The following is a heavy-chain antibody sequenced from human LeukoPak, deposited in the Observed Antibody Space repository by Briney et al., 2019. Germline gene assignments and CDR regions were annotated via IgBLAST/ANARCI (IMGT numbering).Heavy chain of an antibody. CDR1: GPTFSSYA. CDR2: ISSGGGST. Sequence: GGSLRLSCAASGPTFSSYAMSWVRQTPGKGLEWVSAISSGGGSTYYADSVKGQFTISRDNSKNTLYLQMNSLRAEDTAVYYCAKAKGDSSGSFDYWGQGTLVTVSS. V-gene: IGHV3-23*01. D-gene: IGHD6-19*01. J-gene: IGHJ4*02. CDR3: AKAKGDSSGSFDY.